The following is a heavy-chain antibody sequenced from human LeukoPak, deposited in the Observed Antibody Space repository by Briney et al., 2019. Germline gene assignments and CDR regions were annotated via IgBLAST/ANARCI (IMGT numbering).Heavy chain of an antibody. V-gene: IGHV1-18*01. CDR2: ISAYNGNT. CDR3: ARDSYYYDSSGYQKGDAFDI. J-gene: IGHJ3*02. Sequence: ASVTVSCKASGYSFTTYGLSWVRQAPGQGLEWMGWISAYNGNTYYAEKVQGRVTMTTDTSTSIAYMEMRSLRSDDTAVYYCARDSYYYDSSGYQKGDAFDIWGQGTMVTVSS. CDR1: GYSFTTYG. D-gene: IGHD3-22*01.